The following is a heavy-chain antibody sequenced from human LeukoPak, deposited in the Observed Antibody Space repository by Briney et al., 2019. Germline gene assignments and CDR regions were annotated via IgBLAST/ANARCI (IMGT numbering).Heavy chain of an antibody. CDR2: IYYSGST. V-gene: IGHV4-59*12. D-gene: IGHD3-3*01. CDR3: ARGRSNYDFWSGYLYNWFDP. Sequence: SETLSLTCTVSGGSISSYYWSWIRQPPGKGLEWIGYIYYSGSTNYNPSLKSRVTISVDTSKNQFSLKLSSVTAADTAVYYCARGRSNYDFWSGYLYNWFDPWGQGTLVTVSS. CDR1: GGSISSYY. J-gene: IGHJ5*02.